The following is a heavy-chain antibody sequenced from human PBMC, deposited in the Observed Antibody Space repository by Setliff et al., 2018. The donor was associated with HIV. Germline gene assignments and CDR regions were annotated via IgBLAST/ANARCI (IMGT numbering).Heavy chain of an antibody. D-gene: IGHD3-3*01. Sequence: SETLSVTCAVYGGSFSGFSWNWIRQPPGKGLEWIGDINNYGVTLYTSSLAGRVTISVDTSKNQFSLTLKSLTVADTALYFCSRGPTIRGSFTGVVYTAPLPSFDTWSQGSLVTVSS. V-gene: IGHV4-34*01. J-gene: IGHJ4*02. CDR1: GGSFSGFS. CDR3: SRGPTIRGSFTGVVYTAPLPSFDT. CDR2: INNYGVT.